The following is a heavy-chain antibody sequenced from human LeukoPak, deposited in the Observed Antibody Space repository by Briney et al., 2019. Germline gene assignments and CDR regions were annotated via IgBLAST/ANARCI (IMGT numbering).Heavy chain of an antibody. V-gene: IGHV1-69*04. Sequence: ASVKVSCKASGGTFSSYAISWVRQAPGQGLEWMGRIIPILGIANYAQKFQGRVTITADKSTSTAYMELSSLRSEDTAVYYCASLCNDLGYCSGGSCARPRDFDYWGQGTLVTVSS. J-gene: IGHJ4*02. CDR2: IIPILGIA. D-gene: IGHD2-15*01. CDR1: GGTFSSYA. CDR3: ASLCNDLGYCSGGSCARPRDFDY.